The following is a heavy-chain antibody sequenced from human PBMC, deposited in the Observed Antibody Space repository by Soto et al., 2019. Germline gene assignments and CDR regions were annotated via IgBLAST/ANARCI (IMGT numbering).Heavy chain of an antibody. CDR2: ISYDGSNK. CDR3: AKDHLSLRFLEWFHNSIPWLDP. V-gene: IGHV3-30*18. CDR1: GFTFSSYG. Sequence: GGSLRLSCAASGFTFSSYGMHWVRQAPGKGLEWVAVISYDGSNKYYADSVKGRFTISRDNSKNTLYLQMNSLRAEDTAVYYCAKDHLSLRFLEWFHNSIPWLDPWGQGTLVTVS. D-gene: IGHD3-3*01. J-gene: IGHJ5*02.